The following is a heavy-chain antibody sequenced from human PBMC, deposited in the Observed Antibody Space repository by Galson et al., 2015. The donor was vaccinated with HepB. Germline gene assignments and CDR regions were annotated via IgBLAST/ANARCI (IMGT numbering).Heavy chain of an antibody. J-gene: IGHJ4*02. D-gene: IGHD1-26*01. CDR1: GFTFSSYA. Sequence: SLRLSCAASGFTFSSYAMHWVRQAPGKGLEWVAVISYDGNNKYYADSVKGRFTISRDNSKNTLYLQMNSLRAEDTAVYYCARGIRVGATMSRGLDYWGQGTLVTVSS. V-gene: IGHV3-30-3*01. CDR2: ISYDGNNK. CDR3: ARGIRVGATMSRGLDY.